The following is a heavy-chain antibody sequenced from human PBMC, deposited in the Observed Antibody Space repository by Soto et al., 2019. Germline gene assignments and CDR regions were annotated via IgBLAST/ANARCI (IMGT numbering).Heavy chain of an antibody. J-gene: IGHJ5*01. CDR3: ARGQRFSDWFDS. CDR2: IYSSGNT. Sequence: PSETLSLTCSVSGGTISGYYLTWIRQPAGKGLEWIGRIYSSGNTKYNPSLQSRVTMSLDTSNNQFSLRLTSVTAADTAVYYCARGQRFSDWFDSWGQGTLVTVSS. CDR1: GGTISGYY. V-gene: IGHV4-4*07. D-gene: IGHD3-3*01.